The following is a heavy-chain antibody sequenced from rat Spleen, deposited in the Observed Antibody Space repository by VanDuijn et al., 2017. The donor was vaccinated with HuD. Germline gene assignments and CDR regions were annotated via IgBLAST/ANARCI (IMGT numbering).Heavy chain of an antibody. J-gene: IGHJ2*01. CDR2: ISTGGGNI. CDR3: ARRNSGSYYFDY. D-gene: IGHD4-4*01. Sequence: EVQLVESGGGLVQPGRSMKLSCAASGFTFSDYGMVWVLQAPTKGLEWVASISTGGGNIYYRDSVKGRFTISRDNAKNTLYLQMDSLGSEDTATYYCARRNSGSYYFDYWGHGVMVTVSS. V-gene: IGHV5S13*01. CDR1: GFTFSDYG.